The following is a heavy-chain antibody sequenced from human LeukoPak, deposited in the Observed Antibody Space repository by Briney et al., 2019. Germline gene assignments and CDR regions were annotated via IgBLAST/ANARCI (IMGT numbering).Heavy chain of an antibody. D-gene: IGHD3-3*01. CDR2: INTNTGNP. Sequence: ASVTVSFKASGYTFTSYAMNWVRQAPGQGLEWMGWINTNTGNPTYAQGFTGRFVFSLDTSVSTAYLQISSLKAEDTAVYYCARDLPYYDFWSGYLARYYYYYGMDVWGQGTTVTVSS. CDR3: ARDLPYYDFWSGYLARYYYYYGMDV. J-gene: IGHJ6*02. V-gene: IGHV7-4-1*02. CDR1: GYTFTSYA.